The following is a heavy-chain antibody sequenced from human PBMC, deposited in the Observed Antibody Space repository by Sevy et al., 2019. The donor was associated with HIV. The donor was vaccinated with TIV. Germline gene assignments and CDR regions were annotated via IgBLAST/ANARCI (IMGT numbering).Heavy chain of an antibody. Sequence: SQTLSLTCAVYGGSFSGYYWSWIRQPPGKGLEWIGEINHSGSTNYNPSLKSRVTISVDTSMNQFCLKLSSVTAADTAVYYCARHCGGTSCSHAFDIWGQGTMVTVSS. CDR2: INHSGST. CDR3: ARHCGGTSCSHAFDI. D-gene: IGHD2-2*01. CDR1: GGSFSGYY. V-gene: IGHV4-34*01. J-gene: IGHJ3*02.